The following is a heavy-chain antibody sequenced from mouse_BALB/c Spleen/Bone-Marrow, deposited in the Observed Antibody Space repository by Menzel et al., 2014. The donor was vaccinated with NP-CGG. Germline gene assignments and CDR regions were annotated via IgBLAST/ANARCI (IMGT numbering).Heavy chain of an antibody. CDR2: ISGGGSYT. CDR3: ARHAYYDQTEVSFVY. CDR1: GFTFSNYG. Sequence: VQLKESGGGLVKPGGSLKLSCAASGFTFSNYGMSWVRQTPEKRLEWVATISGGGSYTFYSDSVKGRFTISRDNAKNNLYLQLSSLRSEGTALYYCARHAYYDQTEVSFVYWGQGTLVTVSA. J-gene: IGHJ3*01. D-gene: IGHD2-4*01. V-gene: IGHV5-9-2*01.